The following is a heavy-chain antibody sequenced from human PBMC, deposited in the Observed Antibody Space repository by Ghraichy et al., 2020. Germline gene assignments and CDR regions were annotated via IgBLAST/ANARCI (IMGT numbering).Heavy chain of an antibody. V-gene: IGHV3-33*01. Sequence: GESLNISCVGSGFTFSAYGMNWVRQAPGKGLEWLAVIWVDGSNKYYADSVKGRFTISRDNSNNTVYLQFSSLRVEDTAVYYCARFVPRDGYNFDSWGQGTLVSVSS. CDR1: GFTFSAYG. J-gene: IGHJ5*01. D-gene: IGHD5-24*01. CDR2: IWVDGSNK. CDR3: ARFVPRDGYNFDS.